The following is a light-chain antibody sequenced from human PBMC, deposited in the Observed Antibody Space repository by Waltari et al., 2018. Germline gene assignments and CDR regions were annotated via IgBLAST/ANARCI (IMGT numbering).Light chain of an antibody. Sequence: DIVMTQSPDSLAVSLGERATINCKSSQSVLYSSNNKNYLAWYQQKPGQPPKLLIYWASTRESGVPDRFRASGSGTDFTLTISSLQAEDVAVYYCQQYYSTPPTFGQGTKVEIK. V-gene: IGKV4-1*01. J-gene: IGKJ1*01. CDR3: QQYYSTPPT. CDR2: WAS. CDR1: QSVLYSSNNKNY.